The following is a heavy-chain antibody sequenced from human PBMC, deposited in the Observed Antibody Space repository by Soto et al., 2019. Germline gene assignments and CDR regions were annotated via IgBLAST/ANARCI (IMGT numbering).Heavy chain of an antibody. CDR3: ARLVVVPAATHYYYYGMDV. V-gene: IGHV1-18*04. J-gene: IGHJ6*02. D-gene: IGHD2-2*01. CDR1: GYTFTSYG. CDR2: ISAYNGNT. Sequence: ASVKVSCKASGYTFTSYGISWVRQAPGQGLGWMGWISAYNGNTNYAQKLQGRVTMTTDTSTSTAYMELRSLRSDDTAVYYCARLVVVPAATHYYYYGMDVWGQGTTVTVSS.